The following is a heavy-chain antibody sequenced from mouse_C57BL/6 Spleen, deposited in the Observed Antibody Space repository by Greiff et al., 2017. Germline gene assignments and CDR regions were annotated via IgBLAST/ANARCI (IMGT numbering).Heavy chain of an antibody. J-gene: IGHJ3*01. D-gene: IGHD3-2*02. Sequence: VQLQQSGAELVRPGASVTLSCKASGYTFTDYEMHWVKQTPVHGLEWIGAIDPETGGTAYNQKFKGKAKLTAVTSASTAYMELSSLTNEDSAVYYCTRCGGAQATWAYWGQGTLVTVSA. CDR1: GYTFTDYE. V-gene: IGHV1-15*01. CDR3: TRCGGAQATWAY. CDR2: IDPETGGT.